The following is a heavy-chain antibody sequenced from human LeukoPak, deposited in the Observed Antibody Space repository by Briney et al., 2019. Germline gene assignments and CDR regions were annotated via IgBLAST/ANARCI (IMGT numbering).Heavy chain of an antibody. Sequence: GGSLKLSCAASGFTFDDSPIHWVRQASGKGLEWVGRVRDKANGYATGYAASVKGRFTISRDDSKNTAYLQMNSLIIEDTAVYYRTPPPPGHGTFAPRGRGALVPVSS. V-gene: IGHV3-73*01. CDR2: VRDKANGYAT. CDR1: GFTFDDSP. CDR3: TPPPPGHGTFAP. D-gene: IGHD1-14*01. J-gene: IGHJ4*02.